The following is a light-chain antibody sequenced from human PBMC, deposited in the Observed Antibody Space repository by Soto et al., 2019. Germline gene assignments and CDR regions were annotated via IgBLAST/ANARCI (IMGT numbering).Light chain of an antibody. V-gene: IGLV2-8*01. CDR1: SSDVGDYNY. Sequence: QSALTQPPSASGSPGQSVTISCTGTSSDVGDYNYVSWYQQHPGKAPKLMIYEVTKRPSGVPDRFSGSKSGTSASLAISGLRSEDEADYYCAAWDDSLSGHWVFGGGTQLTVL. J-gene: IGLJ3*02. CDR2: EVT. CDR3: AAWDDSLSGHWV.